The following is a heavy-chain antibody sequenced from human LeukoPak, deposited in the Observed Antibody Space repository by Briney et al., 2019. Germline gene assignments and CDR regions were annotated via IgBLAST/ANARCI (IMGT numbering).Heavy chain of an antibody. CDR1: GFTFSRYA. V-gene: IGHV3-23*01. J-gene: IGHJ4*02. CDR2: IESSGATT. Sequence: GGSLRLSCAASGFTFSRYAMSWARQAPGKGLEWVSLIESSGATTYYADSVKGRFTISRDDSKNTLYLQMNSLRAEDTALYYCARDTYDAPDSWGQGTLVTVSS. D-gene: IGHD5-12*01. CDR3: ARDTYDAPDS.